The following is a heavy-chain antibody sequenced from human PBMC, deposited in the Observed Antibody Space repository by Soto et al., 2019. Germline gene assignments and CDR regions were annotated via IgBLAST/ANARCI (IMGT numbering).Heavy chain of an antibody. Sequence: QLQLQESGSGLVTPSQTLSLTCAVSGGSISSGDYSWSWIRQPPGKGLEWIGYIYYSGSTLYNPSLKSRVTISLDRSKNQSSLKLSSVTAADTAVYYCASDYGSGSYRFDYWGQGTLVTVSS. CDR2: IYYSGST. J-gene: IGHJ4*02. CDR1: GGSISSGDYS. D-gene: IGHD3-10*01. V-gene: IGHV4-30-2*01. CDR3: ASDYGSGSYRFDY.